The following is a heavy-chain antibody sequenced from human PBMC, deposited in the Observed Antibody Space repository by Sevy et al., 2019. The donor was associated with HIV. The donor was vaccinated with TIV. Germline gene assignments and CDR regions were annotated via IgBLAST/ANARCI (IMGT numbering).Heavy chain of an antibody. J-gene: IGHJ6*02. CDR2: IYSGGST. Sequence: GGSLRLSCAASGFTVSRNYMSWVRQAPGKGLEWVSLIYSGGSTYYADSVKDRFTISRDNSKNTLYLQMNSLRAEDTAFYYCARISQNYYYGMDVWGQGTTVTVSS. CDR3: ARISQNYYYGMDV. V-gene: IGHV3-53*01. CDR1: GFTVSRNY.